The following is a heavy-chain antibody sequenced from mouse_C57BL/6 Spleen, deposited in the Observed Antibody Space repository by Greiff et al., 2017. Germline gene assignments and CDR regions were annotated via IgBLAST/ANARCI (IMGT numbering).Heavy chain of an antibody. CDR2: IDPSDSYT. D-gene: IGHD3-2*02. V-gene: IGHV1-50*01. J-gene: IGHJ2*01. CDR3: ARRGSSCYDDD. CDR1: GYTFTSYW. Sequence: VKLQQPGAELVKPGASVKLSCTASGYTFTSYWMQWVKQRPGQGLEWIGEIDPSDSYTNYNQKFKGKATLTVDTASSTAYMQLSRLTSEDSAVYYCARRGSSCYDDDWGQGTTLTVSS.